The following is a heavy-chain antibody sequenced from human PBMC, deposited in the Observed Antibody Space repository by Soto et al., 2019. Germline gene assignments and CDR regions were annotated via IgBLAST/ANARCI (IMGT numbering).Heavy chain of an antibody. J-gene: IGHJ4*02. CDR2: ISAYNGNT. D-gene: IGHD3-3*01. V-gene: IGHV1-18*01. Sequence: ASVKVSCKASGYTFTSYGISWVRQAPGQGLEWMGWISAYNGNTNYAQKLQGRVTMTTDTSTSTAYMELRSLRSDDTAVYYCARDPLTIFGVVIINGPLDYWGQGTLVTVSS. CDR3: ARDPLTIFGVVIINGPLDY. CDR1: GYTFTSYG.